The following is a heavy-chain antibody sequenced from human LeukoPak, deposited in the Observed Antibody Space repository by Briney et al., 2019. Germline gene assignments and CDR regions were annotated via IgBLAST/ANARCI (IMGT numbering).Heavy chain of an antibody. J-gene: IGHJ5*02. V-gene: IGHV4-59*01. D-gene: IGHD4/OR15-4a*01. Sequence: SETLSLTCTVSGGSISSYYWSWIRHPPGKGLEWIGYIYYIGSTNYNPSLKSRVTISVDTSKKQFSLKLSSVTAADTAVYYCARDRYGGNWFDPGGQGTLVTVSS. CDR3: ARDRYGGNWFDP. CDR1: GGSISSYY. CDR2: IYYIGST.